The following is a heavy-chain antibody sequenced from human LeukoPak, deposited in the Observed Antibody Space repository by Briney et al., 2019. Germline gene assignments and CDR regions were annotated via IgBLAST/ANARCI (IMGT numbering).Heavy chain of an antibody. Sequence: SETLSLTCTVSGDSITSYYWSWIRQPPGKGLEWIGYIYYSGSANYNPSLKSRVTISVDKSKNQFSLRLNSVTAADTAVYFCARLRLSGGSFSVGWFDPWGQGIQVTVSS. CDR3: ARLRLSGGSFSVGWFDP. D-gene: IGHD1-26*01. V-gene: IGHV4-59*12. J-gene: IGHJ5*02. CDR2: IYYSGSA. CDR1: GDSITSYY.